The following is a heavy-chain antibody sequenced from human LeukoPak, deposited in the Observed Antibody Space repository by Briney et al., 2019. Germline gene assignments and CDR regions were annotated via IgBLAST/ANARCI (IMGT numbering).Heavy chain of an antibody. Sequence: SQTLSPTCTVSGGSISSGDYYWSWIRQPPGKGLEWIGYIYYSGSTYYNPSLKSRVTISVDTSKNQFSLKLSSVTAADTAVYYCARWGTSRYCSSTSCPGHAFDIWGQGTMVTVSS. D-gene: IGHD2-2*01. V-gene: IGHV4-30-4*01. CDR3: ARWGTSRYCSSTSCPGHAFDI. CDR1: GGSISSGDYY. J-gene: IGHJ3*02. CDR2: IYYSGST.